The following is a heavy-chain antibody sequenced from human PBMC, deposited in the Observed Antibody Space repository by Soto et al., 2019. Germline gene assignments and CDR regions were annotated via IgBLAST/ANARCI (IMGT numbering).Heavy chain of an antibody. CDR2: ISGSGGST. V-gene: IGHV3-23*01. CDR1: GFTFSSYA. Sequence: EVQLLESGGGLVQPGGSLRLSCAASGFTFSSYAMSWVRQAPGKGLEWVSAISGSGGSTYYADSVKGRFTISRDNSKNTLYRQMNSLRAEDTAVYYCARARVVPAAIGYFDLWGRGTLVTVSS. D-gene: IGHD2-2*01. J-gene: IGHJ2*01. CDR3: ARARVVPAAIGYFDL.